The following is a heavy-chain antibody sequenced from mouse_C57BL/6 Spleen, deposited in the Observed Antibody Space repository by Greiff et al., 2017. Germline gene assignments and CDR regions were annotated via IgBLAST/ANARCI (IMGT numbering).Heavy chain of an antibody. Sequence: EVQLQESGGDLVKPGGSLKLSCAASGFTFSSYGMSWVRQTPDKRLEWVATISSGGSYTYYPDSVKGRFTISRDNAKNTLYLQMSSLKSEDTAMYYCARQGVVGTSSYYFDYWGQGTTLTVSS. D-gene: IGHD1-1*01. V-gene: IGHV5-6*01. CDR2: ISSGGSYT. CDR1: GFTFSSYG. CDR3: ARQGVVGTSSYYFDY. J-gene: IGHJ2*01.